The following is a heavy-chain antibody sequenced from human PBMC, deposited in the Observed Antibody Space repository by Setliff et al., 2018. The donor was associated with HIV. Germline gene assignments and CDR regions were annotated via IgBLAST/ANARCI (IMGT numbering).Heavy chain of an antibody. Sequence: AGGSLRLSCAASGFTFSYYTMHWIRQTPDNGLEWVAVIWNDGSNKYYADSVKGRFTISRDNSKNTLFLQMNSLRPEDTAVYYCARDCRVGWVFTYGMDVWGQGTLVTVSS. V-gene: IGHV3-30*04. J-gene: IGHJ6*02. CDR2: IWNDGSNK. D-gene: IGHD6-13*01. CDR3: ARDCRVGWVFTYGMDV. CDR1: GFTFSYYT.